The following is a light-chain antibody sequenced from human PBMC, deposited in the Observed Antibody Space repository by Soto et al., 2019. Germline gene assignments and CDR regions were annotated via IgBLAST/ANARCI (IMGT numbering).Light chain of an antibody. V-gene: IGKV1-5*01. CDR3: QQFNXYSPA. J-gene: IGKJ1*01. CDR1: QTISTW. CDR2: DAS. Sequence: DIQVTQSPPTLSASVGDRVTITCRASQTISTWMAWYQQKPGKAPKLLVYDASTLQSGVASRFSGSGSGTEFTLTISSLQPDDFATYYXQQFNXYSPAFGQGTKVDI.